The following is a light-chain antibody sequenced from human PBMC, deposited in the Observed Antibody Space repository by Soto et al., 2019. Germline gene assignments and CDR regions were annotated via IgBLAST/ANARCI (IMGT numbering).Light chain of an antibody. J-gene: IGKJ4*01. Sequence: EILLTQYPGTLSLSPGERATLSCRASQSVSSYLAWYQKKTGQAPRLLIYDASNRATGIPARLSGSGYGTELTITISSLKYEDFAVYYCQQYNVWTLTFGGGTQVDIK. CDR3: QQYNVWTLT. V-gene: IGKV3-15*01. CDR1: QSVSSY. CDR2: DAS.